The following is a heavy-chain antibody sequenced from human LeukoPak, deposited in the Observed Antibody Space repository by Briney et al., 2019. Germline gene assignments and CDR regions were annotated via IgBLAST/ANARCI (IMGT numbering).Heavy chain of an antibody. CDR1: GGSISSSSYY. Sequence: PSETLSLTCTVSGGSISSSSYYWGWIRQPPGKGLEWVANINQDGSEKNYVDSVKGRFTISKDNAQKSLYLQMSSLRVDDTAVYYCARALRIPWFGEFFQNWGQGTLVSVSS. J-gene: IGHJ4*02. CDR3: ARALRIPWFGEFFQN. CDR2: INQDGSEK. V-gene: IGHV3-7*01. D-gene: IGHD3-10*01.